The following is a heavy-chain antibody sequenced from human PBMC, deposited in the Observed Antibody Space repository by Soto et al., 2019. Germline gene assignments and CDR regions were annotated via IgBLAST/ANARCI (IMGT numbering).Heavy chain of an antibody. CDR1: GFTFSSYA. CDR3: AKDYSSGWTETLTYYFDY. Sequence: GGSLRLSCAASGFTFSSYAMSWVRQAPGKGLEWVSAISGSGGSTYYADSVKGRFTISRDNSKNTLYLQMNSLRAEDTAVYYCAKDYSSGWTETLTYYFDYWGQGTLVTVSS. D-gene: IGHD6-19*01. CDR2: ISGSGGST. V-gene: IGHV3-23*01. J-gene: IGHJ4*02.